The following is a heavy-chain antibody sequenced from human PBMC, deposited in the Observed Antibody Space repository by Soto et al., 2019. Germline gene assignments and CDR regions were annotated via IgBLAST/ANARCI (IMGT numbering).Heavy chain of an antibody. CDR1: GGSISSGGYY. CDR2: IYYSGST. D-gene: IGHD3-16*01. CDR3: ARDGPQMMDLYV. J-gene: IGHJ6*02. Sequence: QVQLQESGPGLVKPSQTLSLTCTVSGGSISSGGYYWSWIRQHPGKGRGWIGYIYYSGSTYYNPSLKSRVTISVDTSKNQFSLKLSSVTAADTAVYYCARDGPQMMDLYVWGQGTTVTVSS. V-gene: IGHV4-31*03.